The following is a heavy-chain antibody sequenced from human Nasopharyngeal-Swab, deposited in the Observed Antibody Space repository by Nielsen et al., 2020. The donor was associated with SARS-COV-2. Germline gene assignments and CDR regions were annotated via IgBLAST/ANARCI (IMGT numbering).Heavy chain of an antibody. J-gene: IGHJ5*02. Sequence: ASVKVSCKASGYTFTSYGISWVRQAPGQGLEWMGWISAYNGNTNYAQKLQGRVTMTTDTPTSTAYMELRSLRSDDTAVYYCARSLVVVPAADNIAWFDPWGQGTLVTVSS. V-gene: IGHV1-18*01. CDR3: ARSLVVVPAADNIAWFDP. D-gene: IGHD2-2*01. CDR2: ISAYNGNT. CDR1: GYTFTSYG.